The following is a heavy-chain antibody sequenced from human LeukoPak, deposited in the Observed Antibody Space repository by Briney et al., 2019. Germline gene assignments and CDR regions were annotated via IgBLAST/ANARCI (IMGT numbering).Heavy chain of an antibody. CDR2: IYYSGST. CDR3: ARGQYGSGSDAFDI. D-gene: IGHD3-10*01. CDR1: GGSISSYY. Sequence: SETLSPTCTVSGGSISSYYWSWIRQPPGKGLEWIGYIYYSGSTNYNPSLKSRVTISVDTSKNQFSLKLSSVTAADTAVYYCARGQYGSGSDAFDIWGQGTMVTVSS. J-gene: IGHJ3*02. V-gene: IGHV4-59*01.